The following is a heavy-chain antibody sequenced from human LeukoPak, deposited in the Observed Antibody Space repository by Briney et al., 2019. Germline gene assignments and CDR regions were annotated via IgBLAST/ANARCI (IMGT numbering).Heavy chain of an antibody. CDR1: GFSLGEYA. J-gene: IGHJ6*02. CDR3: TTDIAPGMDV. Sequence: ALPLSCTASGFSLGEYAMSWCRQGPGKGLEWLGSNRSKAYGALMIHASKYKGRFTITRDEPKSIAHLQMNSLKTEDTAVYYCTTDIAPGMDVWAQTNTVAVSS. D-gene: IGHD2-15*01. CDR2: NRSKAYGALM. V-gene: IGHV3-49*03.